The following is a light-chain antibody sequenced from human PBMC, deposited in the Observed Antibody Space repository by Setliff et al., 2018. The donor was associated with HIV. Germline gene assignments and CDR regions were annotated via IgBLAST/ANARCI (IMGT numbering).Light chain of an antibody. CDR2: EVS. CDR1: SSDVGGYNY. Sequence: QSALTQPASVSGSPGQSITISCTGSSSDVGGYNYVSWYQQRPGKAPKLMIYEVSNRPSGVSNRFSGSKSGNTASLTIFGLQAEDEADYYCTSFTTTGAYVFGTGTKVTVL. V-gene: IGLV2-14*01. J-gene: IGLJ1*01. CDR3: TSFTTTGAYV.